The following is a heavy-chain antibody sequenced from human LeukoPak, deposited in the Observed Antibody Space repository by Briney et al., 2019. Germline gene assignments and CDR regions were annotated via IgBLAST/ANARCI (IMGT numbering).Heavy chain of an antibody. Sequence: PGGSLRLSCSASGFTFTKYWMTWVRQGPGEGLEWVAHIKEDGGQKNYVDSVKGRFTISRDNAKNSLYLQMDSLTDEDTAVYYCARDKVNGAMTGSLLDYWGQGTLVTVSS. J-gene: IGHJ4*02. CDR2: IKEDGGQK. CDR3: ARDKVNGAMTGSLLDY. CDR1: GFTFTKYW. V-gene: IGHV3-7*01. D-gene: IGHD4-17*01.